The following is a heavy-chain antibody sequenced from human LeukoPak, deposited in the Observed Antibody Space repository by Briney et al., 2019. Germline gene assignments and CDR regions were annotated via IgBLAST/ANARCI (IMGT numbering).Heavy chain of an antibody. CDR2: ITTSDGNT. CDR3: AKGKGYGDYYYGMDV. CDR1: GFTFSSYT. V-gene: IGHV3-23*01. J-gene: IGHJ6*02. Sequence: PGGSLRLSCAASGFTFSSYTMSWVRQAPGKGLEWVSTITTSDGNTYYADSVKGRFTVSRDNSKNTLFLQMNSLRAEDTAVYYCAKGKGYGDYYYGMDVWGQGTTVTVSS. D-gene: IGHD4-17*01.